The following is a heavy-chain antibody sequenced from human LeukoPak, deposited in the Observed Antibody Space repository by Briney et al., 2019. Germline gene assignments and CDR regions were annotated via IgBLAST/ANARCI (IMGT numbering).Heavy chain of an antibody. Sequence: ASVKVSCKASGYTFTSYYMHWVRQAPGQGLEWMGIINPSGGSTSYVQKFQGRVTITRDTSASTAYMELSSLRSEDTAVYYCARGLYGSGSYYTLFDYWGQGTLVTVSS. CDR1: GYTFTSYY. D-gene: IGHD3-10*01. CDR2: INPSGGST. J-gene: IGHJ4*02. V-gene: IGHV1-46*01. CDR3: ARGLYGSGSYYTLFDY.